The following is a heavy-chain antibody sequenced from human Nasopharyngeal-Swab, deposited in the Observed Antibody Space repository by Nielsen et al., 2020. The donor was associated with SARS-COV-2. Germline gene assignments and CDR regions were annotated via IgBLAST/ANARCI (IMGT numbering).Heavy chain of an antibody. CDR1: GFTFSSYA. V-gene: IGHV3-23*01. CDR3: AKPDKGTHDY. J-gene: IGHJ4*02. Sequence: GESLKISCAASGFTFSSYAMSWVRQAPGKGLEWVSAISGSGGSTYYADSVKGRFTISSDNSKNTLYLQMNSLRAEDTAVYYCAKPDKGTHDYWGQGTLVTVSS. CDR2: ISGSGGST. D-gene: IGHD1-1*01.